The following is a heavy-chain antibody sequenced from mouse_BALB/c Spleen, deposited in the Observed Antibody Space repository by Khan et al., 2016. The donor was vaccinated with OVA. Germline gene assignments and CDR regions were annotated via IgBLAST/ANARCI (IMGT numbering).Heavy chain of an antibody. CDR1: GFTFSTYG. Sequence: EVQVVESGGDLVKPEGSLKLSCAASGFTFSTYGMSWVRQTPDKRLEWVATISSGGSYTYYPDSVQGRFTISRDNAKNTLYLQMSRLKSEDTAMFYCARLAYYYDSEGFAYWGQGTLVTVSA. D-gene: IGHD1-1*01. CDR3: ARLAYYYDSEGFAY. J-gene: IGHJ3*01. V-gene: IGHV5-6*01. CDR2: ISSGGSYT.